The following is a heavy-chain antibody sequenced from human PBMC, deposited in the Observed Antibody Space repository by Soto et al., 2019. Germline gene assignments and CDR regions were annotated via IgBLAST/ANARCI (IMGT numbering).Heavy chain of an antibody. CDR3: ATLTRSTGAIFDY. CDR2: VDPEDAET. V-gene: IGHV1-69-2*01. D-gene: IGHD4-4*01. Sequence: EVQLVQSGAEVKKPGTTVKISCKVSGYTFTDYYMHWVQQAPGKGLEWMGLVDPEDAETIYAEKVQDRVTITADTSTDTAYMELSSLRSDDTAVYYCATLTRSTGAIFDYWGQGTLVTVSS. CDR1: GYTFTDYY. J-gene: IGHJ4*02.